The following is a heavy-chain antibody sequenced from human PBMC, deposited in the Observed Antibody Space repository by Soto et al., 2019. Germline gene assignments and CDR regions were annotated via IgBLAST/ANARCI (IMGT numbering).Heavy chain of an antibody. J-gene: IGHJ4*02. D-gene: IGHD3-10*01. CDR2: IYHSGST. CDR1: GDSISSSNW. Sequence: QVQLQESGPGLVKPSGTLSLTCAVSGDSISSSNWWSWVRQPPGKGLEWIGDIYHSGSTNFNPSRKSRVMLSVDKSKNHFSLTLTSVTDADTAVYYCARLDTCWFLWGQGTLVTVSS. V-gene: IGHV4-4*02. CDR3: ARLDTCWFL.